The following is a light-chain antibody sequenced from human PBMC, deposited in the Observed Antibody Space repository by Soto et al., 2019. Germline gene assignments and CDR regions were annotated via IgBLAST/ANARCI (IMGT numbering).Light chain of an antibody. J-gene: IGKJ3*01. Sequence: EIVLTQSPATLSLSPGERATLSCRASQSVSSYLAWYQQKPGQAPRLLIYDASNRATCIPARFSGSGSGTDFSLTISSLEHEDFAVYYCQQRSNWPPNFGPGTKVDIK. V-gene: IGKV3-11*01. CDR2: DAS. CDR3: QQRSNWPPN. CDR1: QSVSSY.